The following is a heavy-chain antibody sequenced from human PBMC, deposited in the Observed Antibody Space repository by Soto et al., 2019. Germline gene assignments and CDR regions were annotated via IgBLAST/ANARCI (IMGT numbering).Heavy chain of an antibody. D-gene: IGHD3-3*01. CDR3: ARSYLYYDFWGKLQYNWFDP. CDR1: GGSISSYY. CDR2: IYYSGST. J-gene: IGHJ5*02. Sequence: PSETLSLTCTVSGGSISSYYWSWIRQPPGKGLEWIGYIYYSGSTNYNPSLKSRVTISVDTSKNQFSLKLSSVTAADTAVYYCARSYLYYDFWGKLQYNWFDPWGQGTLVTVSS. V-gene: IGHV4-59*01.